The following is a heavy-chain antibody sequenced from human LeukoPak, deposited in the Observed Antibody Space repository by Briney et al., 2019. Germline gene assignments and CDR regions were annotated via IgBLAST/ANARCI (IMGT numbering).Heavy chain of an antibody. CDR2: IIPIFGTA. CDR1: GGTFSSYA. J-gene: IGHJ6*03. Sequence: GASVKVSCKASGGTFSSYAISWVRQAPGQGLEWMGGIIPIFGTANYAQKFQGRVTITTDESTSTAYMELSSLRSEDTAVYYCARDQGWNYAPGRYYYYMDVWGKGTTVTVSS. CDR3: ARDQGWNYAPGRYYYYMDV. V-gene: IGHV1-69*05. D-gene: IGHD1-7*01.